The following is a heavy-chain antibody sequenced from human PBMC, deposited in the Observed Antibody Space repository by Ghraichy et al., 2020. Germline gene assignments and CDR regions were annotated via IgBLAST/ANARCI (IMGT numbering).Heavy chain of an antibody. CDR1: CYTFTSYG. Sequence: ASVKVSCKPRCYTFTSYGISWVRQAPGQGLEWMAWISAYNGNTNYAQKLQGRVTMTTDTSTSTAYMELRSLRSDDTAVYYCARGLLWFGERGYFDLWGRGTLVTVSS. CDR2: ISAYNGNT. V-gene: IGHV1-18*04. CDR3: ARGLLWFGERGYFDL. D-gene: IGHD3-10*01. J-gene: IGHJ2*01.